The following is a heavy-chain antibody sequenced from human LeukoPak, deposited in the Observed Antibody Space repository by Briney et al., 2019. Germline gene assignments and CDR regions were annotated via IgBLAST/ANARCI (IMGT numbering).Heavy chain of an antibody. Sequence: ASVKVSCKASRYTFTSYGISWVRQAPGQGLEWMGWISAYNGNTNYAQKLQGRVTMTTDTSTSTAYMELRSLRSDDTAVYYCARTTVVVPAANRGWFDPWGQGTLVTVSS. J-gene: IGHJ5*02. CDR1: RYTFTSYG. CDR2: ISAYNGNT. D-gene: IGHD2-2*01. CDR3: ARTTVVVPAANRGWFDP. V-gene: IGHV1-18*01.